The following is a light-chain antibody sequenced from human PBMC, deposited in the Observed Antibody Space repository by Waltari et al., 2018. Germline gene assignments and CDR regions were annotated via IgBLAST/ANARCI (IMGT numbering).Light chain of an antibody. CDR3: SSYAGSNNYV. Sequence: SYELTQPSSVSVSPGQTARIACSGDVLTRKYARWFQQKPGQAPVLVIYKNTTRPSGVPARFSGSKSGNTASLTVSGLQAEDEADYYCSSYAGSNNYVFGTGTKVTVL. V-gene: IGLV3-27*01. J-gene: IGLJ1*01. CDR1: VLTRKY. CDR2: KNT.